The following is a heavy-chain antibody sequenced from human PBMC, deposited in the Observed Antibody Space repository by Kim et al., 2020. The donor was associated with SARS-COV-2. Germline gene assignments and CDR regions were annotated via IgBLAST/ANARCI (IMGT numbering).Heavy chain of an antibody. CDR2: VYSDTGST. J-gene: IGHJ4*02. CDR3: ARNTPGTPADS. Sequence: SETLSLTCAVSGASISPYYWSWIRQLPAKGLEWIGYVYSDTGSTTYNPSLESRVTLSVDTSKKQFSLRLTSVTAAATAVYYCARNTPGTPADSCGQGT. CDR1: GASISPYY. D-gene: IGHD1-26*01. V-gene: IGHV4-59*13.